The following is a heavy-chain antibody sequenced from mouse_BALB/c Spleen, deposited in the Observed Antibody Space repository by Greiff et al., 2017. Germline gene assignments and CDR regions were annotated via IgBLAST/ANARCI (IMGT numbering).Heavy chain of an antibody. J-gene: IGHJ3*01. CDR3: ARPYGNWGFAY. Sequence: VQLQQSGPELVKPGASVKISCKASGYSFTGYYMHWVKQSHVKSLEWIGRINPYNGATSYNQNFKDKASLTVDKSSSTAYMELHSLTSEDSAVYYCARPYGNWGFAYWGQGTLVTVSA. V-gene: IGHV1-31*01. CDR2: INPYNGAT. CDR1: GYSFTGYY. D-gene: IGHD2-1*01.